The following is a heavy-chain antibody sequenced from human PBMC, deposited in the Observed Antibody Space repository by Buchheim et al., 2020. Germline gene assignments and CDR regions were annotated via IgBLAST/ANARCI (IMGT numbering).Heavy chain of an antibody. D-gene: IGHD3-16*01. CDR3: ASDGGKWGFYFDD. J-gene: IGHJ4*02. CDR2: INTDGSTT. V-gene: IGHV3-74*01. CDR1: GLTFSSYW. Sequence: EVQLVESGGGLVQPGGSLRLSCAASGLTFSSYWMHWVRQASGKGLVWVSRINTDGSTTTYADSVKGRFTISRDYAKNTLYLQMNNLRGEDTGGYFCASDGGKWGFYFDDWGQGTL.